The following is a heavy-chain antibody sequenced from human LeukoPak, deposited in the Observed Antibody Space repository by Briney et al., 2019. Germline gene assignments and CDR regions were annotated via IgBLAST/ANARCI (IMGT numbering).Heavy chain of an antibody. CDR1: GFTFSSYA. CDR2: ITISGDNT. J-gene: IGHJ4*02. D-gene: IGHD1-14*01. CDR3: GRDYHLDH. V-gene: IGHV3-23*01. Sequence: GGSLRLSCAASGFTFSSYAMGWVRQAPGKGLQRISGITISGDNTYYADSVKGRFTISRDNSKNTLYLQMNSLRAEDTAIYYCGRDYHLDHWGQGTLVAVSS.